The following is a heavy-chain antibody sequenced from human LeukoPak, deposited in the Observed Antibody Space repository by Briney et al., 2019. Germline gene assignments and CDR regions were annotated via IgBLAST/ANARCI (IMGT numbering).Heavy chain of an antibody. D-gene: IGHD5-18*01. J-gene: IGHJ3*02. V-gene: IGHV4-39*07. Sequence: SETLSLTCTVSGGSISSSSYYWGWIGQPPGKGLEWIGSIYYSGSTYYNPSLKSRVTISVDTSKKQFSLKLSSVTAADTAVYYSARSGYSYGADAFDIWGQGTMVTVSS. CDR3: ARSGYSYGADAFDI. CDR2: IYYSGST. CDR1: GGSISSSSYY.